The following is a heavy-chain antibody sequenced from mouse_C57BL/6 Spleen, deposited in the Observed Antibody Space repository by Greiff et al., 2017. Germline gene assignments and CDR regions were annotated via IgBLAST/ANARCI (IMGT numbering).Heavy chain of an antibody. J-gene: IGHJ4*01. CDR1: GYSFTDYN. Sequence: EVKLMESGPELVKPGASVKISCKASGYSFTDYNMNWVKQSNGKSLEWIGVINPNYGTTSYNQKFKGKATLTVDQSSSTAYMQLNSLTSEDSAVYYCARGAVVATRYAMDYWGQGTSVTVSS. V-gene: IGHV1-39*01. CDR2: INPNYGTT. D-gene: IGHD1-1*01. CDR3: ARGAVVATRYAMDY.